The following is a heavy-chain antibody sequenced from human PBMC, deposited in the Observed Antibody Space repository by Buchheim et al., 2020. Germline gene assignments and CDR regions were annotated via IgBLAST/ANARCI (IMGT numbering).Heavy chain of an antibody. V-gene: IGHV4-31*03. CDR3: ARESAAAGMHWFDP. D-gene: IGHD6-13*01. CDR1: GGSISSGGYY. CDR2: IYYSGST. Sequence: QVQLQESGPGLVKPSQTLSLTCTVSGGSISSGGYYWRWIRQHPGKGLEWIGYIYYSGSTYYNPSLKSRITISVDTSKNQFSLKLSYVTAADTAVYYCARESAAAGMHWFDPWGQGTL. J-gene: IGHJ5*02.